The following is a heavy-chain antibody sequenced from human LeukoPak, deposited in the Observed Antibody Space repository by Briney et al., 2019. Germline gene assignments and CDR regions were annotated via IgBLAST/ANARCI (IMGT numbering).Heavy chain of an antibody. CDR2: LSGSGIST. J-gene: IGHJ4*02. V-gene: IGHV3-23*01. CDR3: AKDRRDGYNRRPLDY. Sequence: PGGSLRLSCAASGFPFSNYALTWVRQGPGKGLEWVSGLSGSGISTYYADSVKGRFTISRDNSKNTLYLQMNSLRAEDTAVYYCAKDRRDGYNRRPLDYWGQGTLVTVSS. D-gene: IGHD5-24*01. CDR1: GFPFSNYA.